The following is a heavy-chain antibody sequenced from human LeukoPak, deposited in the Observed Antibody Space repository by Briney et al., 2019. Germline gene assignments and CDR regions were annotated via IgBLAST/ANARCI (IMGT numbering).Heavy chain of an antibody. D-gene: IGHD2-2*01. CDR2: MNPNSGNT. J-gene: IGHJ4*02. V-gene: IGHV1-8*01. Sequence: ASVTVSCTASGYTFTSYDINWVRQATGQGLEWMGWMNPNSGNTGYAQKFQGRVTMTRNTSIRTSYMELSSLRSEDTAVYYCAIGYCSRTSCSWPSFDYWGQGTLVTVSS. CDR3: AIGYCSRTSCSWPSFDY. CDR1: GYTFTSYD.